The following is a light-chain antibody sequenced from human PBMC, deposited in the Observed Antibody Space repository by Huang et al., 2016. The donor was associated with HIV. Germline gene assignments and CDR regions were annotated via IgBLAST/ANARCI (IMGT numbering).Light chain of an antibody. CDR1: QSIRKF. J-gene: IGKJ1*01. Sequence: DIQMTQSPSSLSASVGDRVTIACRESQSIRKFLNWYQQKPGEAPKFLMHSASSLLSGVPSRFSGSGSGTYCTLTITSLQPEDFATYYCQQTDNTPRTFGQGTKVVIK. V-gene: IGKV1-39*01. CDR3: QQTDNTPRT. CDR2: SAS.